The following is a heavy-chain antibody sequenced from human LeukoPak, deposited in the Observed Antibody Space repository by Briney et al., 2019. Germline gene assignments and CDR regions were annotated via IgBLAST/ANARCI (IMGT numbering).Heavy chain of an antibody. D-gene: IGHD1-14*01. CDR2: ISGSGAGT. V-gene: IGHV3-23*01. Sequence: PGGSLRLSCAASGFAFSSYAMTWVRQAPGKGLEWVSDISGSGAGTYYADSVKGRFTISRDNSKNTLYLQMNSLRAEDTAVYYCAKDSGNRDNWFDPWGQGTLVTVSS. J-gene: IGHJ5*02. CDR1: GFAFSSYA. CDR3: AKDSGNRDNWFDP.